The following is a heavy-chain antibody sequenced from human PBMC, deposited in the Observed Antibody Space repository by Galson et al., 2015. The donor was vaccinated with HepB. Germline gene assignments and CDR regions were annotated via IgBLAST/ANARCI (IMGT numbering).Heavy chain of an antibody. Sequence: SVKVSCKASGGTFSSYAISWVRQAPGQGLEWMGGIIPIFGTANYAQKFQGRVTITADESTSTAYMELSSLRSEDTAVYYCARVGEGYVLTRNAFDIWGQGTMVTVSS. CDR2: IIPIFGTA. CDR1: GGTFSSYA. J-gene: IGHJ3*02. D-gene: IGHD5-24*01. V-gene: IGHV1-69*13. CDR3: ARVGEGYVLTRNAFDI.